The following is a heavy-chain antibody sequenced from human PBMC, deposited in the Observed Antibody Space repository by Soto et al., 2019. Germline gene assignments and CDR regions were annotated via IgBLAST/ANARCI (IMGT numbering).Heavy chain of an antibody. V-gene: IGHV4-39*02. CDR1: Y. Sequence: YWGWIRQPPGKGLEWIGSIYYSGTTHYSPSLKSRVTISIDTSKNHFYLDVTSVTASDTAVYFCVSQRTSVLTQAYFDYWRPGALVTVSS. CDR3: VSQRTSVLTQAYFDY. CDR2: IYYSGTT. J-gene: IGHJ4*02. D-gene: IGHD2-8*01.